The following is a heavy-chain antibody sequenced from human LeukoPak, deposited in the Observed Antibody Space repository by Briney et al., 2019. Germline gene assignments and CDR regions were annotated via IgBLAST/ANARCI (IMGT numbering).Heavy chain of an antibody. CDR1: GYTFTSYG. D-gene: IGHD6-13*01. CDR3: ARDIAAAGTPTYYYYYYMDV. CDR2: ISAYNGNT. V-gene: IGHV1-18*01. J-gene: IGHJ6*03. Sequence: RASVKVSCKASGYTFTSYGISWVRQAPGQGLEWMGWISAYNGNTNYAQKLQGRVTMTTDTSTSTAYMELRSLRSDDTAVYYCARDIAAAGTPTYYYYYYMDVWGKGTTVTVSS.